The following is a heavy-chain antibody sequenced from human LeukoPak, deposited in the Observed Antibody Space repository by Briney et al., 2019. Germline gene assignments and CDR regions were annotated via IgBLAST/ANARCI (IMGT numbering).Heavy chain of an antibody. V-gene: IGHV1-8*02. CDR3: ARGIYDSSGYYYKAVGYYYMDV. CDR1: GGTFSSYA. J-gene: IGHJ6*03. D-gene: IGHD3-22*01. Sequence: ASVKVSCKASGGTFSSYAISWVRQAPGQGLEWMGWINPNSGGTNYAQKFQGRVTMTRNTSISTAYMELSSLRSEDTAVYYCARGIYDSSGYYYKAVGYYYMDVWGKGTTVTVSS. CDR2: INPNSGGT.